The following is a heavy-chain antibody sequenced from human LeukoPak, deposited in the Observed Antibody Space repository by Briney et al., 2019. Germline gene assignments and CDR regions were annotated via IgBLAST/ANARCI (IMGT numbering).Heavy chain of an antibody. CDR2: ISGSGNRT. D-gene: IGHD2-15*01. Sequence: GGSLRLSCAASGFTFSSYAMSWVRQAPGKGLEWVSSISGSGNRTYYADSVKGRFTISRDNSKNTLFLQMNSLRVDDTAVYYCAQQLGYCSGGTCYFTYWGQGTLVTVSS. CDR3: AQQLGYCSGGTCYFTY. V-gene: IGHV3-23*01. CDR1: GFTFSSYA. J-gene: IGHJ1*01.